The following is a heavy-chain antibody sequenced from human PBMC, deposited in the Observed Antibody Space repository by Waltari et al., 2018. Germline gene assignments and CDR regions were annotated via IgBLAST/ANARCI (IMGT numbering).Heavy chain of an antibody. CDR3: ARRYDSSGYYRSVEGLGY. V-gene: IGHV4-34*01. J-gene: IGHJ4*02. D-gene: IGHD3-22*01. CDR2: INHSGST. CDR1: GGSFSGYY. Sequence: QVQLQQWGAGLLKPSETLSLTCAVYGGSFSGYYWSWIRQPPGKGLEWIGEINHSGSTNYSPSLKSRVTISVDTSKNQFSLKLSSVTAADTAVYYCARRYDSSGYYRSVEGLGYWGQGTLVTVSS.